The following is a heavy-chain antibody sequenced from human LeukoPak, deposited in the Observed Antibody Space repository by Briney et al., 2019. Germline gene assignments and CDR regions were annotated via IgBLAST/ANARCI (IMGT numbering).Heavy chain of an antibody. CDR2: INPNSGGT. CDR1: GYTFTGYY. V-gene: IGHV1-2*02. CDR3: ARSGSGSYYYYFDY. Sequence: ASVKVSCKASGYTFTGYYMHWVRQAPGQGLEWMGWINPNSGGTNYAQKFQGRVTMTRDTSISTAYMELSRLRSDDTAVYYCARSGSGSYYYYFDYWGQGTLVTVSS. D-gene: IGHD3-10*01. J-gene: IGHJ4*02.